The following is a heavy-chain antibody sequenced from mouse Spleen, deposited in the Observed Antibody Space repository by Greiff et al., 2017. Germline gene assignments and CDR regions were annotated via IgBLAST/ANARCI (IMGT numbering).Heavy chain of an antibody. CDR1: GYSITSGYY. CDR2: ISYDGSN. V-gene: IGHV3-6*01. CDR3: ARVLYYDYDVGYAMDY. Sequence: EVQRVESGPGLVKPSQSLSLTCSVTGYSITSGYYWNWIRQFPGNKLEWMGYISYDGSNNYNPSLKNRISITRDTSKNQFFLKLNSVTTEDTATYYCARVLYYDYDVGYAMDYWGQGTSVTVSS. D-gene: IGHD2-4*01. J-gene: IGHJ4*01.